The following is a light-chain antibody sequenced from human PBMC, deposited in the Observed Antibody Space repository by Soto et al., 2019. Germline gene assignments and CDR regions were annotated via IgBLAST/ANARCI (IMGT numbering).Light chain of an antibody. CDR3: QQYNNGPPVT. Sequence: EIVMMQSPATLSVSPGERVTLSCRASQSVSSNLAWYQQKSGQAPRLLIYGASTRATGIPARFSGSGSGTEFTLTISSLQSEDCAIDYCQQYNNGPPVTFGQGTRLEIK. J-gene: IGKJ5*01. CDR1: QSVSSN. V-gene: IGKV3-15*01. CDR2: GAS.